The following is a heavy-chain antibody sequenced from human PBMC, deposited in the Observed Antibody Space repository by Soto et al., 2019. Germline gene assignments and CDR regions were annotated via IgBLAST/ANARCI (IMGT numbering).Heavy chain of an antibody. CDR2: INPSGGST. Sequence: VKVSCKASGYTFTSYNMHWVRQAPGQGLECMGTINPSGGSTRYAQKFQGRVTMTRDTSTSTVYMELSSLRSEDTAVYYCARRETTGTIDYWGQGTLVTVSS. CDR3: ARRETTGTIDY. CDR1: GYTFTSYN. D-gene: IGHD1-1*01. V-gene: IGHV1-46*01. J-gene: IGHJ4*02.